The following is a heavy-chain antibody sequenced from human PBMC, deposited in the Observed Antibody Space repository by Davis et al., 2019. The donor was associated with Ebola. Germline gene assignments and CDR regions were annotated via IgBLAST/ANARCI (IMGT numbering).Heavy chain of an antibody. V-gene: IGHV1-2*04. J-gene: IGHJ4*02. CDR3: AREYSSSSPPGY. D-gene: IGHD6-13*01. Sequence: ASVKVSCKASGYTFTGYYMHWERQAPGQGLEWMGWINPNSGGTNYAQKFQGWVTMTRDTSISTAYMELSRLRSDDTAVYYCAREYSSSSPPGYWGQGTLVTVSS. CDR2: INPNSGGT. CDR1: GYTFTGYY.